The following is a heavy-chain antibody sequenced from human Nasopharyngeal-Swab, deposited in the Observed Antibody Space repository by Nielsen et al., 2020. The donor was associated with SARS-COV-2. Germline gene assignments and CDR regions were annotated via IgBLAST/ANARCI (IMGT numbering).Heavy chain of an antibody. D-gene: IGHD4-17*01. J-gene: IGHJ4*02. CDR2: IYYSGST. V-gene: IGHV4-59*08. Sequence: RQAPGKGLEWIGHIYYSGSTNYNPSLKRRVTISVDTSKNQFSLKLSSVTAADTAVYCCARQRPGDYEDYWGQGTLVTVSS. CDR3: ARQRPGDYEDY.